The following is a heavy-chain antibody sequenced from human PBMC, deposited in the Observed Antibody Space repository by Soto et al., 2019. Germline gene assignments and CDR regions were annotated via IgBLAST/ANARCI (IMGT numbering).Heavy chain of an antibody. V-gene: IGHV3-33*01. CDR3: ARGHDFWSGYYKNWFDP. CDR2: IWYDGSNK. J-gene: IGHJ5*02. CDR1: GFTFSSYG. Sequence: GGSLRLSCAASGFTFSSYGMHWVRQAPGKGLEWVAVIWYDGSNKYYADSVKGRFTISRDNSKNTLYLQMNSLRAEDTAVYYCARGHDFWSGYYKNWFDPWGQGTLVTVSS. D-gene: IGHD3-3*01.